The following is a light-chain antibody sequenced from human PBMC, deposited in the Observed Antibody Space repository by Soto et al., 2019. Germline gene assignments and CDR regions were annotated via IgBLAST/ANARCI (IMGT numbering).Light chain of an antibody. CDR2: VAS. CDR1: QDVRKF. Sequence: IQLTQSPSSLSASVGDRVTITCRASQDVRKFLNWYQQRPGKAPKLLINVASVLQVGVPSRFSGSGSGTNFTLTINSLQPEDFATYYCQESSASPLTFGGGTKVEVK. V-gene: IGKV1-39*01. J-gene: IGKJ4*01. CDR3: QESSASPLT.